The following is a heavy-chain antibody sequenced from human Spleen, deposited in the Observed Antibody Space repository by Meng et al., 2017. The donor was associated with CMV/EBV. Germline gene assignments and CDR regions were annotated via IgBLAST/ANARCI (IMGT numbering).Heavy chain of an antibody. CDR3: ATGPFSPPGWFDP. J-gene: IGHJ5*02. CDR1: GGTFNNSA. V-gene: IGHV1-69*10. CDR2: IIPILGVA. Sequence: SVKVSCKASGGTFNNSAVIWVRQAPGQGLEWMGGIIPILGVANSAQKFQGRVTFTADRSTSTAYAAYMELSSLRFDDTAIYYCATGPFSPPGWFDPWGQGTLVTVSS.